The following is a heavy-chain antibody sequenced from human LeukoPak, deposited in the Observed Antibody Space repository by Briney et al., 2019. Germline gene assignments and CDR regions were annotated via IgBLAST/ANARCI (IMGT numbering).Heavy chain of an antibody. J-gene: IGHJ4*02. D-gene: IGHD3-9*01. CDR3: ARDAGRYFDWLGY. Sequence: GGSLRLSCAASGFAFSSHAMCWVRQAPGKGLEWVAVIWYDGSNKYYADSVKGRFTISRDNSKNTLYLQMNSLRAEDAAVYYCARDAGRYFDWLGYWGQGTLVTVSS. CDR1: GFAFSSHA. CDR2: IWYDGSNK. V-gene: IGHV3-33*08.